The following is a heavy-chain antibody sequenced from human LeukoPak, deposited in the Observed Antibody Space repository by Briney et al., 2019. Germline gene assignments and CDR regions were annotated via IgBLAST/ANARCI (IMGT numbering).Heavy chain of an antibody. Sequence: GGSLRLSCAASGFTFSSYSMNWVRQAPGKGLEGVSSISSSSSYIYYADSVKGRFTISRDNAKNSLYLQMNSLRGEDTAVYYCARWGVMDAFDTWGQGTMVTVSS. D-gene: IGHD3-16*01. J-gene: IGHJ3*02. CDR2: ISSSSSYI. CDR3: ARWGVMDAFDT. V-gene: IGHV3-21*01. CDR1: GFTFSSYS.